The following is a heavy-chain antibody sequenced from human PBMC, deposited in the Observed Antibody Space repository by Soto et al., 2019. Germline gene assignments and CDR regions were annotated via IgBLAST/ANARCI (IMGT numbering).Heavy chain of an antibody. CDR3: ARWIFALSWFDP. Sequence: QVQLQESGPGLVKPSQTLSLTCTVSGGSISSGDYYWSWIRQPPGKGLEWIGYMYYSGSTYYNPSLKRRVTISVDTSKNQFALKLSSVTAADTAVYYCARWIFALSWFDPWGQGTLVTVSS. CDR1: GGSISSGDYY. D-gene: IGHD5-12*01. CDR2: MYYSGST. J-gene: IGHJ5*02. V-gene: IGHV4-30-4*01.